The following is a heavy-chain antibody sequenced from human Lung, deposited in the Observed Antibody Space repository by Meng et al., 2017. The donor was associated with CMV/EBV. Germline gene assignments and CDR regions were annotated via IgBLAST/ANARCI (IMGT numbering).Heavy chain of an antibody. CDR3: ASFPPPGKQWLVTDY. V-gene: IGHV4-4*02. CDR2: IYHSGST. J-gene: IGHJ4*02. CDR1: GGSISSSNW. D-gene: IGHD6-19*01. Sequence: QAKLQEAGPGRVKPSGTLALTCAVSGGSISSSNWWSWVRQPPGKGLEWIGEIYHSGSTNYNPSLKSRVTISVDKSKNQFSLKLSSVTAADTAVYYCASFPPPGKQWLVTDYWGQGTLVTVSS.